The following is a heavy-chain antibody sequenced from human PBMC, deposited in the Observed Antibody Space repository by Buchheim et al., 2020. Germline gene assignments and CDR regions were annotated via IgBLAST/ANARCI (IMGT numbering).Heavy chain of an antibody. J-gene: IGHJ6*02. CDR3: AKGGYCSGGSCPLYYYYGMDV. D-gene: IGHD2-15*01. V-gene: IGHV3-30*02. CDR2: IRYDGSNK. Sequence: QVQLVESGGGVVQPGRSLRLSCAASGFTFSSYGMHWVRQAPGKGLEWVAFIRYDGSNKYYADSVKGRFTISRDNSKNTPYLQMNSLRAEDTAVYYCAKGGYCSGGSCPLYYYYGMDVWGQGTT. CDR1: GFTFSSYG.